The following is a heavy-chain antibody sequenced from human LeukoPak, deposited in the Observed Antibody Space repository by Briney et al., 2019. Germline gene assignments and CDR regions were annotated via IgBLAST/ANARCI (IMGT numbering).Heavy chain of an antibody. J-gene: IGHJ4*02. V-gene: IGHV3-53*01. D-gene: IGHD1-26*01. CDR3: ARDREGH. CDR1: GFTVSNNY. CDR2: IYSGGAK. Sequence: GGSLRLSCAASGFTVSNNYMRWVRQAPGKGLEWVSSIYSGGAKKYSDAVEGRITISRGNSNKTLYPQKNNLRSEDNAVYYCARDREGHWGQGALVTVSS.